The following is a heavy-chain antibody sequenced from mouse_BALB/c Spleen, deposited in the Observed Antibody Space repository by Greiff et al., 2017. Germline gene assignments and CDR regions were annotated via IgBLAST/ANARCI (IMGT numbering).Heavy chain of an antibody. D-gene: IGHD2-4*01. V-gene: IGHV1-69*02. CDR1: GYTFTSYW. Sequence: QVQLKQPGAELVRPGASVKLSCKASGYTFTSYWINWVKQRPGQGLEWIGNIYPSDSYTNYNQKFKDKATLTVDKSSSTAYMQLSSPTSEDSAVYYCTRGGDYDRYFDVWGAGTTVTVSS. CDR3: TRGGDYDRYFDV. CDR2: IYPSDSYT. J-gene: IGHJ1*01.